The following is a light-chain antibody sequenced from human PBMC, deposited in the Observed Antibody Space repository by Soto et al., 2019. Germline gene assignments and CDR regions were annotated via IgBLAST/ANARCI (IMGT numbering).Light chain of an antibody. J-gene: IGKJ2*01. CDR3: QQYGSTPYT. Sequence: EIVLTQSPGTLSLSPGERVTLSCRASQSVRSSYLAWYQQKPGQPPRLLIYGASTRATGIPDRFSGSGSGTDFTLTISRLEPEDFAVYSCQQYGSTPYTFGQGTKMDI. CDR2: GAS. V-gene: IGKV3-20*01. CDR1: QSVRSSY.